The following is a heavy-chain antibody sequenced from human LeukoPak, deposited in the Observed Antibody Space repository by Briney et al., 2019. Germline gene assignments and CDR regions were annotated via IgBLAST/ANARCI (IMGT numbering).Heavy chain of an antibody. J-gene: IGHJ4*02. CDR1: GFNFRCLT. CDR3: ARELYDSNAYFDY. D-gene: IGHD3-22*01. V-gene: IGHV3-21*01. Sequence: GSLRLSCAAPGFNFRCLTMEWVRPAPGKGMEWVSSISSYSSYIYYADSVKGRFTISRDNAKNSLYLQMNSLRAEDTAVYYCARELYDSNAYFDYWGQGTLVTVSS. CDR2: ISSYSSYI.